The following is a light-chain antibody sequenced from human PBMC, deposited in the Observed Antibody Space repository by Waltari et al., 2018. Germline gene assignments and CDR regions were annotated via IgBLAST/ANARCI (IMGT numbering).Light chain of an antibody. CDR2: GAA. CDR3: QQFGSSPLST. CDR1: QSISSGK. Sequence: EIVLTQSPGTLSLSPGERATLSCRASQSISSGKLAWYQQKPGQAPRLLIYGAATRASGIPDKFRGSGSGTEFTLTISGLEHEDFAVYYCQQFGSSPLSTFGQGTRLEIK. V-gene: IGKV3-20*01. J-gene: IGKJ5*01.